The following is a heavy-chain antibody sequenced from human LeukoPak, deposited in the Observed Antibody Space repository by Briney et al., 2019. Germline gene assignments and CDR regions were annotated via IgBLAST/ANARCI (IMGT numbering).Heavy chain of an antibody. V-gene: IGHV4-59*01. D-gene: IGHD4-23*01. Sequence: PSETLSLTCTVSGGSISSYYWSWIRQPPGKGLEWIGYIYYSGSTNYNPSLKSRVTISVDTSKNQFSLKLSSVTAADTAVYYCARARPGYGGNYYFDYWGQGTLVTVSS. CDR3: ARARPGYGGNYYFDY. J-gene: IGHJ4*02. CDR1: GGSISSYY. CDR2: IYYSGST.